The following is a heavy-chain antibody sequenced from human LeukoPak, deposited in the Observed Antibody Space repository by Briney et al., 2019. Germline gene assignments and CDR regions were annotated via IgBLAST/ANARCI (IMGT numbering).Heavy chain of an antibody. V-gene: IGHV3-11*06. CDR2: ISSSSSYA. J-gene: IGHJ6*02. CDR1: GFTFSDYY. Sequence: GGSLILSCAASGFTFSDYYMSWIRQAPGKGLEWVSYISSSSSYANYADSVKGRFTISRDNAKNSLYLQMNSLRAEDTAVYYCARSYYYGMDVWGQGTTVTVSS. CDR3: ARSYYYGMDV.